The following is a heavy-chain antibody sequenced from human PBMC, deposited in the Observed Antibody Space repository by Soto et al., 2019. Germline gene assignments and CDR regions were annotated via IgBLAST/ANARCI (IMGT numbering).Heavy chain of an antibody. D-gene: IGHD1-26*01. CDR1: GFTFSSYG. CDR3: AKDNEGMATIVEAFDI. V-gene: IGHV3-30*18. Sequence: SLRLSCAASGFTFSSYGMHWVRQAPGKGLEWVAVISYDGSNKYYADSVKGRSTISRDNSKNTLYLQMNSLRAEDTAVYYCAKDNEGMATIVEAFDIWGQGTMVTVSS. J-gene: IGHJ3*02. CDR2: ISYDGSNK.